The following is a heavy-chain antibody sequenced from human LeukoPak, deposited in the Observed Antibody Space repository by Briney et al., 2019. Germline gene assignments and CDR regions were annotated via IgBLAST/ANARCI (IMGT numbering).Heavy chain of an antibody. D-gene: IGHD3-22*01. CDR3: ARGPYSYDSSGAFDI. CDR1: GGSIRSYY. Sequence: SETLSLTCNVSGGSIRSYYWSWIRQPAGKGLEWIGRISSSGSTNYNPSLKSRVTISVDTSKNQFSLKLSSVTAADTAVYFCARGPYSYDSSGAFDIWGQGTMVTVSS. J-gene: IGHJ3*02. V-gene: IGHV4-4*07. CDR2: ISSSGST.